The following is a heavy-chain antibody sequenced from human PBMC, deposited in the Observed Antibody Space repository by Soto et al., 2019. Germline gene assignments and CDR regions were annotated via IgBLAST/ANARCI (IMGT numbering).Heavy chain of an antibody. CDR3: AKDNAFGTWSH. V-gene: IGHV3-23*01. CDR1: GFTFSSYA. Sequence: EVQLLESGGGLVQPGGSLRLSCAASGFTFSSYAMSWVRQAPGTGLEWVSAISGSGGSTYYADSVKGRFTISRDNSKNTLYLQMNSLRAEDTAVYYYAKDNAFGTWSHWGQGTLVTVSS. D-gene: IGHD3-16*01. J-gene: IGHJ4*02. CDR2: ISGSGGST.